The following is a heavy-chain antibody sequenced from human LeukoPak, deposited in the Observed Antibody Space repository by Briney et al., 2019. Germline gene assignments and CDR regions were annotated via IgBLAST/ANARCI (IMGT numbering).Heavy chain of an antibody. CDR1: GGTFSSYA. V-gene: IGHV1-69*04. D-gene: IGHD3-10*01. CDR3: ARGKSQAFTMVRGDAWWFDP. Sequence: ASVKVSCKASGGTFSSYAISWVRQAPGQGLEWMGRIIPILGIANYAQKFQGRVTITADESTSTAYMELSSLRSEDTAVYYCARGKSQAFTMVRGDAWWFDPWGQGTLVTVSS. CDR2: IIPILGIA. J-gene: IGHJ5*02.